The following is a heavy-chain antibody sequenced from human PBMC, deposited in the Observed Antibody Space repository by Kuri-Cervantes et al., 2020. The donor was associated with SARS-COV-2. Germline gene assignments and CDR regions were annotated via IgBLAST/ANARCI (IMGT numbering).Heavy chain of an antibody. CDR2: IYSCGST. CDR1: GFTVSSNY. CDR3: ARVEYYDSSGLLYYFDY. Sequence: GGSLRLSCAASGFTVSSNYMSWVRQAPGKRLEWVSVIYSCGSTYYEDYVEGRFTIFRDNAKNSLYQQMNSLRTGDTAVYYCARVEYYDSSGLLYYFDYWGQGTLVTVSS. J-gene: IGHJ4*02. V-gene: IGHV3-66*03. D-gene: IGHD3-22*01.